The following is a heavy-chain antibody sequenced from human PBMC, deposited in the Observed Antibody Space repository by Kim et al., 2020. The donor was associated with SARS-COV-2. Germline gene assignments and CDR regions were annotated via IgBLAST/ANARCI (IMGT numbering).Heavy chain of an antibody. CDR3: TRPASSN. CDR2: NSDAT. D-gene: IGHD6-19*01. J-gene: IGHJ4*02. V-gene: IGHV3-73*01. Sequence: NSDATAYAASVKGRFTISRDDSKNTVYLQMNSLKTEDTAVYYCTRPASSNWGQGTLVTVSS.